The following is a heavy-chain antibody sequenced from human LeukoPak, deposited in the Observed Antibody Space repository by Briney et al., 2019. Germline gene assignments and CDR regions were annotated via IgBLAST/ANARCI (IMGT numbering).Heavy chain of an antibody. CDR3: AKSRYYDILTGYLH. V-gene: IGHV3-21*01. CDR1: GFTFSSYS. J-gene: IGHJ4*02. CDR2: ISSSSSYI. D-gene: IGHD3-9*01. Sequence: PGGSLRLSCAASGFTFSSYSMNWVRQAPGNGLEWVSSISSSSSYIYYADSVKGRFTISRDNAKNSLYLQMNSLRAEDTAVYYCAKSRYYDILTGYLHWGQGTLVTVSS.